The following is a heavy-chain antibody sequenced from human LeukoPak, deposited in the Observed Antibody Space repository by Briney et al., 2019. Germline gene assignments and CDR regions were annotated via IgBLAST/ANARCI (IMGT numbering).Heavy chain of an antibody. CDR1: GFTFSSYG. J-gene: IGHJ3*02. Sequence: GGSLRLSCAASGFTFSSYGMHWVRQAPGKGLEWVAFIRYDGSNKYYADSVKGRFTISRDNSKNTLYLQMNSLRAEDTAVYYCAKDIDGYSYGYSAFDIWGQGTMVTVSS. V-gene: IGHV3-30*02. CDR3: AKDIDGYSYGYSAFDI. CDR2: IRYDGSNK. D-gene: IGHD5-18*01.